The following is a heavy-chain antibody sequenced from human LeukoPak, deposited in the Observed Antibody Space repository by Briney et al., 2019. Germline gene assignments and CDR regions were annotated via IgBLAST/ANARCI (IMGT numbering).Heavy chain of an antibody. Sequence: GASVKVSCKASGYTFTSYDINWVRQATGQGLEWMGCMNPNSGNTGYEQKFQGRVTMTRNTSISTAYMELSSLRSEDTAVYHCARSTVGAIVSDYYYYMDVWGKGTTVTASS. CDR1: GYTFTSYD. CDR2: MNPNSGNT. V-gene: IGHV1-8*01. J-gene: IGHJ6*03. CDR3: ARSTVGAIVSDYYYYMDV. D-gene: IGHD1-26*01.